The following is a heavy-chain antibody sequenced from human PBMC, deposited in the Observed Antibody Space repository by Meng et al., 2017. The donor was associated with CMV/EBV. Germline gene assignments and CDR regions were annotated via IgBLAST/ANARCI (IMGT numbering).Heavy chain of an antibody. J-gene: IGHJ4*02. V-gene: IGHV3-21*01. Sequence: GESLKISCAASGFTFSGYSMNWVRQAPGKGLEWVSSISSSSYIYYADSVKGRFTISRDNAKNSLYLQMNSLRAEDTAVYYCARYEGRRSFDYWGQGTLVTVSS. CDR1: GFTFSGYS. CDR3: ARYEGRRSFDY. D-gene: IGHD2-8*01. CDR2: ISSSSYI.